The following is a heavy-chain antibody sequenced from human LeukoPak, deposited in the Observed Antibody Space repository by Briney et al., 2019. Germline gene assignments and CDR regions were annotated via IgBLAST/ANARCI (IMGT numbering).Heavy chain of an antibody. J-gene: IGHJ4*02. Sequence: PGGSLRLSCAASGFTFSNHWMHWVRQAPGKGLMWVSRISRGASRTDYADSVKGRFTISRDDAKNTLYLQVNSLRVEDTGVCFCARGGSDTAMAHDYWGQGILVTVSS. V-gene: IGHV3-74*01. CDR2: ISRGASRT. CDR3: ARGGSDTAMAHDY. CDR1: GFTFSNHW. D-gene: IGHD5-18*01.